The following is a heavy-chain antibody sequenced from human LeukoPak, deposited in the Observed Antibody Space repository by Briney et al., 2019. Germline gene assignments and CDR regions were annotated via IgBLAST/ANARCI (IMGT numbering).Heavy chain of an antibody. CDR3: SRDGDVTGETFDY. D-gene: IGHD2-21*02. Sequence: GGSLRLSCAASGFTFSSFAMHWVPQAPGKGLEWVAVMSSDGTRENYADSVRGRFTISRDNSKSTLFLQMSSLRPEDTAVYYCSRDGDVTGETFDYWGQGTLVTVSS. J-gene: IGHJ4*02. V-gene: IGHV3-30*15. CDR2: MSSDGTRE. CDR1: GFTFSSFA.